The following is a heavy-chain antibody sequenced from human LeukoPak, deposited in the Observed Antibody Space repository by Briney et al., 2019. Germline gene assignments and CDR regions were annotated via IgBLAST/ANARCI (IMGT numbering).Heavy chain of an antibody. CDR3: ATRPTVGGTTPTFDY. D-gene: IGHD1-26*01. CDR2: IXGTGXST. J-gene: IGHJ4*02. Sequence: GGSLRLSCAAXGXXXXXXAXXXXXXAXXXXLXXXXXIXGTGXSTXYAXSVKGRFXXSRENSKNTLYLQMNSLRVEDTAVYNCATRPTVGGTTPTFDYWGQGTLVTVSS. V-gene: IGHV3-23*01. CDR1: GXXXXXXA.